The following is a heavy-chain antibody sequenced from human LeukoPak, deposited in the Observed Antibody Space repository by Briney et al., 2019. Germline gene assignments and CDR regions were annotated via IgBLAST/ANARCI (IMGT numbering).Heavy chain of an antibody. CDR1: GFSFSDYS. J-gene: IGHJ4*02. V-gene: IGHV3-7*01. D-gene: IGHD3-10*01. Sequence: PGGSLRLSCAASGFSFSDYSMNWVRQAPGKGLEWVANIKQDGSEKYYVDSVKGRFTISRDNTKNSLYLQMNSLRAEDTAVYYCASIVEEFGELLYDYWGQGTLVTVSS. CDR2: IKQDGSEK. CDR3: ASIVEEFGELLYDY.